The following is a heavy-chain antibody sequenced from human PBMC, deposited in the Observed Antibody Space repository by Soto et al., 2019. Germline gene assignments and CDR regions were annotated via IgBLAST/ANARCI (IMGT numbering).Heavy chain of an antibody. Sequence: QVQLVQSGAEVKKPGASVKVSCKASGYAFSQYYIHWMRQAPGQGLEWMGWINPNSGRTKFAQNFQGWVTMTRDTSIKTVYMELSGLRSGATAVYYCARESGGTTAALDYYYFYMDVWGQGTTVTVSS. V-gene: IGHV1-2*04. CDR3: ARESGGTTAALDYYYFYMDV. J-gene: IGHJ6*03. CDR1: GYAFSQYY. CDR2: INPNSGRT. D-gene: IGHD4-17*01.